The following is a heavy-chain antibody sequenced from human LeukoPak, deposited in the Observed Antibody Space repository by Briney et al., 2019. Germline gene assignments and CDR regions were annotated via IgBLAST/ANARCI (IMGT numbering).Heavy chain of an antibody. J-gene: IGHJ4*02. CDR3: ASGSYGPLDF. CDR1: GFTVRSNY. V-gene: IGHV3-66*01. Sequence: GGSLRLSCAASGFTVRSNYMSWVRQAPGKGLEWVSVIYSDGSTYYADSVKGRFTISRDNSTSTLYLQMNSLRAEDTAVYYCASGSYGPLDFWGQGTLVTVSS. D-gene: IGHD5-18*01. CDR2: IYSDGST.